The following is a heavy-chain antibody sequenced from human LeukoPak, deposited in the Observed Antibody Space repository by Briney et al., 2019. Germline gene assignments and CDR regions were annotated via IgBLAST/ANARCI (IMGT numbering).Heavy chain of an antibody. CDR2: ISGSGGST. CDR3: AKAITTYYYDSSGYWPFDY. Sequence: GGSLRLSCAPSGFTFSSYAMSWVRQAPGKGLEWVSAISGSGGSTYYADSVKGRFTISRDNSKNTLYLQMNSLRAEDTAVYYCAKAITTYYYDSSGYWPFDYWGQGTLVTVSS. J-gene: IGHJ4*02. CDR1: GFTFSSYA. V-gene: IGHV3-23*01. D-gene: IGHD3-22*01.